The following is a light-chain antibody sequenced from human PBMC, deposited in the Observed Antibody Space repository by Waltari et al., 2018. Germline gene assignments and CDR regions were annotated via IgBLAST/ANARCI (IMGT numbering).Light chain of an antibody. V-gene: IGLV1-44*01. CDR3: AAWDDSVNGHWV. CDR1: RSNLGSNS. J-gene: IGLJ3*02. Sequence: QSVLTQPPSASGTPGQRVTFSCSGTRSNLGSNSVYSYRQVPGTAPKLLIHSNNRRPSGVPDRFSGTKSGTSASLAISGLQSEDEADYYCAAWDDSVNGHWVFGGGTKLTVL. CDR2: SNN.